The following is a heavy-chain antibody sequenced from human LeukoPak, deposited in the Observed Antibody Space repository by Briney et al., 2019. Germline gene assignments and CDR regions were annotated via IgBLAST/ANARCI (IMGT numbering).Heavy chain of an antibody. J-gene: IGHJ6*03. D-gene: IGHD1-1*01. CDR1: GYAFTSHG. CDR2: ISTYDGKT. Sequence: ASVKVSCKPFGYAFTSHGFTWVRQAPGQGLEWMGWISTYDGKTDYAQNFQGRVTMTIDASTSTAYMEVRSPRSDDTAVYYCARVSGTWGYFYMDVWAKGSTVTVSS. V-gene: IGHV1-18*01. CDR3: ARVSGTWGYFYMDV.